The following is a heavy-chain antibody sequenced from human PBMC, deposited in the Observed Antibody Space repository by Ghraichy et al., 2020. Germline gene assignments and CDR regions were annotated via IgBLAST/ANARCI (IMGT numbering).Heavy chain of an antibody. CDR2: ISSGTTYI. CDR3: ARGVSFDF. V-gene: IGHV3-21*06. J-gene: IGHJ4*02. Sequence: GGSLRLSCAASGFTFGTYSMNWVRQAPGKGLEWVSSISSGTTYIYYADSVKGRFTISRDDAKNSLYLQMNSLRGEDTAVYYCARGVSFDFWGQGTLVIVSS. CDR1: GFTFGTYS.